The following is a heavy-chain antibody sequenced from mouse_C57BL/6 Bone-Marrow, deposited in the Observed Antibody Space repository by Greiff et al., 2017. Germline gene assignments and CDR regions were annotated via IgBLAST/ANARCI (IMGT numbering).Heavy chain of an antibody. CDR1: GFNIKDDY. V-gene: IGHV14-4*01. Sequence: EVQLQQSGAELVRPGASVKLSCTASGFNIKDDYMHWVKQRPEQGLEWIGRIDPEKGATEYASKFQGKATITADTSSNTAYLQLSSLTSEDTAVYYCRTSAWFAYWGQGTLVTVSA. CDR2: IDPEKGAT. CDR3: RTSAWFAY. J-gene: IGHJ3*01.